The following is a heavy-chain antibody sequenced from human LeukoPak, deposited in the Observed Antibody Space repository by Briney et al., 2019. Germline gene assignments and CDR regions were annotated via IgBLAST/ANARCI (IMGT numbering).Heavy chain of an antibody. CDR3: ATRAAYCSSTSCYDPYYFDY. J-gene: IGHJ4*02. V-gene: IGHV4-34*01. CDR1: GGSFSGYY. CDR2: INHSGST. D-gene: IGHD2-2*01. Sequence: SETLSLTCAVYGGSFSGYYWSWIRQPPGKGLEWIGEINHSGSTNYNPSLKSRVTISVDTSKNQFSLKLGSVTAADTAVYYCATRAAYCSSTSCYDPYYFDYWGQGTLVTVSS.